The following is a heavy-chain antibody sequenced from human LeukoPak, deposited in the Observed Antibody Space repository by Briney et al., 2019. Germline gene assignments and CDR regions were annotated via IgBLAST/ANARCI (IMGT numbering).Heavy chain of an antibody. Sequence: GGSLRLSCAASGFTFSNAWMSWVRQAPGKGLEWVGRIKSKTDGGTTDYAAPVKGRFTISRDDSKNTLYLQMNSLKTEDTAVYYCTTDFGYSGYDRMRYYFDYWGQGTLVTVSP. J-gene: IGHJ4*02. CDR2: IKSKTDGGTT. CDR1: GFTFSNAW. V-gene: IGHV3-15*01. CDR3: TTDFGYSGYDRMRYYFDY. D-gene: IGHD5-12*01.